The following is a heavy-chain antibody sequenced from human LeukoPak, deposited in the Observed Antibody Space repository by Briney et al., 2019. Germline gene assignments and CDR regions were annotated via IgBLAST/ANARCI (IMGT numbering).Heavy chain of an antibody. J-gene: IGHJ5*02. CDR2: IYYSGST. D-gene: IGHD3-3*01. CDR1: GGSISSYY. CDR3: ASGPRSYYDFWSGYYTGSWFDP. Sequence: SDTLSLTCTVSGGSISSYYWSWIRRPPGKGLEWIGYIYYSGSTNYNPSLKSRVTISVDTSKNQFSLKLSSVTAADTAVYYCASGPRSYYDFWSGYYTGSWFDPWGQGTLVTVSS. V-gene: IGHV4-59*07.